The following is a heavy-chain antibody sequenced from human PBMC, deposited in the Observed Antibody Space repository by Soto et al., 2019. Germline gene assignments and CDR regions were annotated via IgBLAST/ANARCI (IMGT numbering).Heavy chain of an antibody. CDR1: GFTFSSYG. V-gene: IGHV3-30*18. Sequence: QVQLVESGGGVVQPGRSLRLSCAASGFTFSSYGMHWVRQAPGKGLEWVAVISYDGSNKYYADSVKGRFTISRDNSKNTLYLQMNSLRAEDTAVYYCAKGGRDSVGYYYYYGMDVWGQGTTVTVSS. CDR2: ISYDGSNK. J-gene: IGHJ6*02. CDR3: AKGGRDSVGYYYYYGMDV. D-gene: IGHD3-16*01.